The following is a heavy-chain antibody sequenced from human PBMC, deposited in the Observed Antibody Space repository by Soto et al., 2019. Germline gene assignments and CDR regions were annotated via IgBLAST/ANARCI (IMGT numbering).Heavy chain of an antibody. D-gene: IGHD3-9*01. V-gene: IGHV4-30-4*01. CDR3: ARVVEDILTGYYVFDY. CDR1: GGSISSGDYY. Sequence: PSETLSLTCTVSGGSISSGDYYWSWLRQPPGKGLEWIGYIYYSGSTYHNLSLKSRVTISVDTSKNQFSLKLSSVTAADTAVYYCARVVEDILTGYYVFDYWGQGTLVTVSS. CDR2: IYYSGST. J-gene: IGHJ4*02.